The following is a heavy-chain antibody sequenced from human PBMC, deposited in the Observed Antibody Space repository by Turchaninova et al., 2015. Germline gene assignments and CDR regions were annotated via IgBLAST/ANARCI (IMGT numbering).Heavy chain of an antibody. CDR2: ISSSGAGNT. Sequence: GGSLSCSCAGSEFTVSNDAMTWCRQAPGKGLEWVSGISSSGAGNTYYADSVKGRFTISTDTSKNTLYLQMNSLRAEDTAVYYCATGLRLGELSPYYFDYWGQGTLVAVSS. J-gene: IGHJ4*02. CDR3: ATGLRLGELSPYYFDY. D-gene: IGHD3-16*02. V-gene: IGHV3-23*01. CDR1: EFTVSNDA.